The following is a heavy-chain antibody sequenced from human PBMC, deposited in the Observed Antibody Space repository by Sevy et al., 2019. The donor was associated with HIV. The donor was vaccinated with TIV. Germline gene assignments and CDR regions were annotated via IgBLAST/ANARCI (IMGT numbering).Heavy chain of an antibody. J-gene: IGHJ1*01. D-gene: IGHD2-15*01. V-gene: IGHV1-18*01. CDR3: AKDGGDCSGGSCYIKV. CDR2: INTNNGNA. CDR1: GYPFTSFG. Sequence: ASVKVSCKGSGYPFTSFGISWVRQAPGQGLEWMGWINTNNGNANYAQKYQGRVTMTRDTSTSTAYMELRSLRSDDTAGQYCAKDGGDCSGGSCYIKVWGQGTLVTVSS.